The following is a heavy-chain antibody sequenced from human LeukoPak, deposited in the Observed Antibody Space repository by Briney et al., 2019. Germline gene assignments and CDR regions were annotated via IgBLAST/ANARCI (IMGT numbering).Heavy chain of an antibody. V-gene: IGHV1-69*01. J-gene: IGHJ4*02. CDR1: GGTFSSYA. CDR3: ARDGSSWPFDY. D-gene: IGHD6-13*01. Sequence: SVKVSCKASGGTFSSYAISWVRQAPGQGLEWMGGIIPIFGTANYAQKFQGRVTITADESTSTAYMELSSVTAADTAVYYCARDGSSWPFDYWGQGTLVTVSS. CDR2: IIPIFGTA.